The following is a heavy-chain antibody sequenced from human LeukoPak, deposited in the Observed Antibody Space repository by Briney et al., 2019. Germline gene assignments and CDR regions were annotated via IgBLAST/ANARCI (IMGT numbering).Heavy chain of an antibody. Sequence: PGGSLRLSCAASGFTFSSYGMHWVRRAPGKGLEWVAFIRYDGSNKYYADSVKGRFTISRDNSKNTLYLQMNSLRAEDTAVYYCATHGYSELRYFDWSTNEWGQGTLVTVSS. CDR1: GFTFSSYG. CDR2: IRYDGSNK. V-gene: IGHV3-30*02. CDR3: ATHGYSELRYFDWSTNE. J-gene: IGHJ4*02. D-gene: IGHD3-9*01.